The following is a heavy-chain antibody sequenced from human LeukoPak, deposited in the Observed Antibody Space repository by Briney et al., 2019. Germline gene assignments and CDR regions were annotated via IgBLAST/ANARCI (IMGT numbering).Heavy chain of an antibody. Sequence: GASVKVSCKASGYTFTGYYMHWVRQAPGQGLEWMGRINPNSGGTNYAQKFQGRVAMIRDTSISTAYMELSRLRSDDTAVYYCGVLTGGKPDWGQGTLVTVSS. CDR3: GVLTGGKPD. D-gene: IGHD2-8*02. CDR2: INPNSGGT. V-gene: IGHV1-2*06. J-gene: IGHJ4*02. CDR1: GYTFTGYY.